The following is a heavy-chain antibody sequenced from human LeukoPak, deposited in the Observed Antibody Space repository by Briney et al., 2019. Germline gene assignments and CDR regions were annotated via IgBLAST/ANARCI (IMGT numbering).Heavy chain of an antibody. V-gene: IGHV1-2*02. D-gene: IGHD3-22*01. Sequence: ASVKVSCKASGYTFTGYYMHWVRQAPGQGLEWMGWINPNSGGTNYAQKFQGRVTMTWDTSISTAYMELSSLSSVTAADTAVYFCARGPYSYDSSGAFDIWGQGTMVTVSS. CDR1: GYTFTGYY. CDR2: INPNSGGT. J-gene: IGHJ3*02. CDR3: ARGPYSYDSSGAFDI.